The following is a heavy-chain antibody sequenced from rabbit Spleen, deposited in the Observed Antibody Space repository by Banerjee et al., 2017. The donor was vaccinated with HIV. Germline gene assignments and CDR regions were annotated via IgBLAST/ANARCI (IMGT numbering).Heavy chain of an antibody. CDR2: INIVTGKS. J-gene: IGHJ4*01. V-gene: IGHV1S45*01. D-gene: IGHD3-1*01. CDR3: ARSYVVGTAWADIAKFGL. Sequence: QERLVESGGGLVQPGASLTLTCTASGFSFSDRDVMCWVRQDPGKGLKWIACINIVTGKSVYASWAKGRFTVSKASSTTVTLQMTSLTAADTATYFCARSYVVGTAWADIAKFGLWGPGTLVTVS. CDR1: GFSFSDRDV.